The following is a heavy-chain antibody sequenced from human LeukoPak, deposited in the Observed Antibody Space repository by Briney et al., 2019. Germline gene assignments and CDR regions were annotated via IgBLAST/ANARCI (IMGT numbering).Heavy chain of an antibody. CDR1: GFTLSNYE. CDR3: ARDSSSHYYFDY. CDR2: IYSGGTT. J-gene: IGHJ4*02. D-gene: IGHD2-2*01. Sequence: GGSLRLSCTASGFTLSNYEMNWVRQAPGKGLEWVSIIYSGGTTYYADSVKGRFTISRDNSNNMLYLQMNSLRAEDTAVYYCARDSSSHYYFDYWGQGTLVTVSS. V-gene: IGHV3-53*01.